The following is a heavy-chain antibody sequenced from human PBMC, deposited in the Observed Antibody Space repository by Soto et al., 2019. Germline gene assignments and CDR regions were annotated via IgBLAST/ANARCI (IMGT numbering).Heavy chain of an antibody. J-gene: IGHJ5*01. D-gene: IGHD1-1*01. V-gene: IGHV1-8*01. CDR2: LNPNTDKT. CDR1: GYTFSNYD. CDR3: VGGMNGQPPSDSDT. Sequence: QVQLVQSGAEVKKPGASVKVSCKASGYTFSNYDINWVRQATGQGLEWMGWLNPNTDKTGSAQKFQGRVTMTRNTSLSTAYLPLTPPTSNAAAVYYCVGGMNGQPPSDSDTWGQGTGVTATS.